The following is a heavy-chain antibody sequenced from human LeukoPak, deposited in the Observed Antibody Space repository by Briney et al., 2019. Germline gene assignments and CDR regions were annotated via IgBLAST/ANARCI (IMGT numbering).Heavy chain of an antibody. J-gene: IGHJ1*01. V-gene: IGHV4-34*01. CDR2: INHSGST. CDR1: GGSFSGYY. Sequence: PSETLSLTCAVYGGSFSGYYWSWIRQPPGKGLEWIGEINHSGSTNYNLSLKSRVTISVDTSKNQFSRKLSSVTAADTAVYYCARHGYSSGWGNEYFQHWGQGTLVTVSS. CDR3: ARHGYSSGWGNEYFQH. D-gene: IGHD6-19*01.